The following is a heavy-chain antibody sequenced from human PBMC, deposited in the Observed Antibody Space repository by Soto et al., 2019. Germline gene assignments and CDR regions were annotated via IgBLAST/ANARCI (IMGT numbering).Heavy chain of an antibody. Sequence: TLSLTCTVSGEALSRAGFFYTWVRQPQGKGLEWRGYIYYSGGTNSNPSLKSRVTICLDKSKSQFSLRLISVTAADTAVYYCTRAQSDDNYFDPWGQGILVTVS. CDR3: TRAQSDDNYFDP. V-gene: IGHV4-61*08. CDR1: GEALSRAGFF. J-gene: IGHJ5*02. D-gene: IGHD6-19*01. CDR2: IYYSGGT.